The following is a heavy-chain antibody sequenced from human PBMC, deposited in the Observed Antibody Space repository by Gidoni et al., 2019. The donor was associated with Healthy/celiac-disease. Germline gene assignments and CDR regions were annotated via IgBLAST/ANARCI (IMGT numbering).Heavy chain of an antibody. V-gene: IGHV3-23*01. J-gene: IGHJ2*01. CDR1: GFTSRSYA. Sequence: EVQLLESGGGLVQPGGSLRLACAASGFTSRSYAMSWVRQAPGKGLEWVSAIRGSGGSTYYADSVKGRFTISRDNSKNTLYLQMNSLRAEDTAVYYCAKGTRGGNSYWYFDLWGRGTLVTVSS. D-gene: IGHD2-15*01. CDR3: AKGTRGGNSYWYFDL. CDR2: IRGSGGST.